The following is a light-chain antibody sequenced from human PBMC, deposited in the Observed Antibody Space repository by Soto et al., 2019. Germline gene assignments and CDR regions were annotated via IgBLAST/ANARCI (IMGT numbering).Light chain of an antibody. CDR3: SSYTSSSTLEGV. J-gene: IGLJ2*01. Sequence: QSALTQPASVSGSPGQSITISCTGTSSDVGGYKYVSWYQQHPGRAPKLVIYEVSNRPSGVSNRFSGSKSGNTASLTISGLQAEDEADYYCSSYTSSSTLEGVFGGGTKLTVL. CDR2: EVS. CDR1: SSDVGGYKY. V-gene: IGLV2-14*01.